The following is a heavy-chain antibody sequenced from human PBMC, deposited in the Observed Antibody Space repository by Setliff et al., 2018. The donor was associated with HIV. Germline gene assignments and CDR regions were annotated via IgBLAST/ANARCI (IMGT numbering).Heavy chain of an antibody. V-gene: IGHV3-74*01. CDR3: ARVDDDYVWARTYFDY. Sequence: GGSLRLSCAASGFTFSTYWMNWVRQSPGKGLVWVSRINSDGSVTNYADSVKGRFTISRDNAKNTLYLQMSSLRADDTAVYYCARVDDDYVWARTYFDYWGQGSLVTVSS. D-gene: IGHD3-16*01. CDR1: GFTFSTYW. CDR2: INSDGSVT. J-gene: IGHJ4*02.